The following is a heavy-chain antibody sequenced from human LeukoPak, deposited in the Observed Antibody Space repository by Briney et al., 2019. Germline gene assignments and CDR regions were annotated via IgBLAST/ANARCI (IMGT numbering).Heavy chain of an antibody. V-gene: IGHV3-9*03. J-gene: IGHJ4*02. CDR2: INWNSGST. CDR3: TKPSNSYYYYTSGYYFDS. Sequence: GGSLRLSCVGSGFTFDDYAMHWVRQAPGKGLEWVSGINWNSGSTGYADSVKGRFTISRDNAKNSLYLQMNSLKTEDMALYYCTKPSNSYYYYTSGYYFDSWGQGTLVTVSS. CDR1: GFTFDDYA. D-gene: IGHD3-22*01.